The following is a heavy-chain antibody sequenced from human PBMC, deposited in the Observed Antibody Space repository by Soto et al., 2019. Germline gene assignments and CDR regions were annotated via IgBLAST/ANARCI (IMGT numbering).Heavy chain of an antibody. D-gene: IGHD3-3*02. CDR2: ISYDGSNK. Sequence: QVQVVESGGGVVQPGRSLRLSCAASGFTFSSHTMHRVRQAPGKGLEWVAVISYDGSNKYYADSLKGRFTLSRDNSKNTLSPQMNSLTAEDTAVYYCARDLALSAYFDYWGQGTLVTVSS. CDR3: ARDLALSAYFDY. CDR1: GFTFSSHT. J-gene: IGHJ4*02. V-gene: IGHV3-30-3*01.